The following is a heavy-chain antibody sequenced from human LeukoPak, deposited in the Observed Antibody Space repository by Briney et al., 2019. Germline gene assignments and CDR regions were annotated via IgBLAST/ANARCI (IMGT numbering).Heavy chain of an antibody. V-gene: IGHV1-46*01. CDR2: INPSGGST. J-gene: IGHJ5*02. CDR1: GYTFTSYY. CDR3: AREDADIGKVSSTYPIIYNWFDP. D-gene: IGHD2/OR15-2a*01. Sequence: ASVKVSCKPSGYTFTSYYIHWVRQAPGQGLEWVGIINPSGGSTSYAQKFQGRVTMTRDMSTSTVYMELSSLRSEDTALYYCAREDADIGKVSSTYPIIYNWFDPWGQGTLVTVSS.